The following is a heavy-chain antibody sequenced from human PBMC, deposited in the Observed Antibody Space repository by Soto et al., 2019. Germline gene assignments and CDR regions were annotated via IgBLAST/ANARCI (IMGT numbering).Heavy chain of an antibody. CDR2: TYYRSKWNN. D-gene: IGHD1-1*01. CDR3: ARNSWNAPPAFDF. V-gene: IGHV6-1*01. Sequence: SQTLSLTCVISGNNVSTNSAGWNWIRQSPSRGLEWLGRTYYRSKWNNDYAASVKGRITVNPDTSKNQFSLQLNSVTPEDTGVYYCARNSWNAPPAFDFWGQGIQVTVS. CDR1: GNNVSTNSAG. J-gene: IGHJ4*02.